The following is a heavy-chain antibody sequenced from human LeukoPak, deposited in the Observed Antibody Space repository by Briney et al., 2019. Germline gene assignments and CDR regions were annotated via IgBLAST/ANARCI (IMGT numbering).Heavy chain of an antibody. V-gene: IGHV3-7*04. CDR2: IHPEGNEK. J-gene: IGHJ4*02. CDR1: GFTFSNFW. Sequence: GGPLRLSCAVSGFTFSNFWMSWVRQAPGRGLEWVANIHPEGNEKYHVESVKGRFTISRDNAKNSLFLQMNGLRVEDTAVYYCARGDAFSGDHWGQGTLVTVSS. CDR3: ARGDAFSGDH.